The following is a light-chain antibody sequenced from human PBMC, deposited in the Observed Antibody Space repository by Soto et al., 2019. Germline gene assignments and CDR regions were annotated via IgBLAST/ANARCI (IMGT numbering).Light chain of an antibody. V-gene: IGKV3-15*01. CDR1: QGIGDT. Sequence: EVVLTQSPATLSVSPGEGVTLSCMASQGIGDTLAWSQHKPGQTPRLLIYDTSARATGVPARFSGSRSGPEFTLTINSLQSEDFAIYYCQRYNNWPLTFGGGTKVESK. CDR2: DTS. J-gene: IGKJ4*01. CDR3: QRYNNWPLT.